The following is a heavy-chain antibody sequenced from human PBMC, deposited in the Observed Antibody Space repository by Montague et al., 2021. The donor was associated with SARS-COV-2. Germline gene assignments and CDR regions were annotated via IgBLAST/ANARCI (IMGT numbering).Heavy chain of an antibody. CDR3: ARGVYGAYFDY. CDR2: IENSGRT. J-gene: IGHJ4*02. V-gene: IGHV4-59*01. CDR1: GGSINPYY. D-gene: IGHD2-21*01. Sequence: SETRSLTCTVSGGSINPYYWSWVRQPPGRGLEWIAYIENSGRTEYKPSLQSRVAVSIDTSKSHFSLRLSPLTAADTAVYFCARGVYGAYFDYWGQGMLVTVSS.